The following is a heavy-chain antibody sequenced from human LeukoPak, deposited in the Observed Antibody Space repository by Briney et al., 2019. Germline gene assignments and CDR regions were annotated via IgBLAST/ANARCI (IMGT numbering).Heavy chain of an antibody. V-gene: IGHV3-23*01. CDR1: GFTFSNRA. CDR3: VSTVTTSYGMDV. D-gene: IGHD4-11*01. Sequence: GGSLRLSCAASGFTFSNRAMSWVRQAPGKELEWVSTIGGSGGSTYYADSVKGRLTISRDNSKNTLYLQMNSLRAEDTAIYYCVSTVTTSYGMDVWGQGTTVTVSS. CDR2: IGGSGGST. J-gene: IGHJ6*02.